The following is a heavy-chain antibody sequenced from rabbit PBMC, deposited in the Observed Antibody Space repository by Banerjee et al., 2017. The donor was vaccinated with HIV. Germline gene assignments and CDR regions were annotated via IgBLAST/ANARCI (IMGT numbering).Heavy chain of an antibody. V-gene: IGHV1S40*01. CDR3: ARDLAGVTGWNFNL. Sequence: QSLEESGGDLVKPGASLTLTCKASGIGFSSNDYMCWARQAPGKGLELIACINIGSGSTWYASWAKGRFTISKTSSTTVTLQMTSLTAADTATYFCARDLAGVTGWNFNLWGPGTLVTVS. J-gene: IGHJ4*01. CDR1: GIGFSSNDY. D-gene: IGHD4-1*01. CDR2: INIGSGST.